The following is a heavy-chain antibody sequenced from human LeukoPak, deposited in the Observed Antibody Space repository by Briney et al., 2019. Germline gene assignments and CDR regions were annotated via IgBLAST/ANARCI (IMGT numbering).Heavy chain of an antibody. CDR1: GGSMSNYC. CDR3: GATGAVPLVYGMDV. J-gene: IGHJ6*02. V-gene: IGHV4-4*07. D-gene: IGHD3-3*01. CDR2: ICTSGST. Sequence: SETLSLTCTFSGGSMSNYCWNWIRQPPGKGLEWIGQICTSGSTNYNPSLKSRVTMSVDTSKNEFSLKLSSVTAADTAIYYCGATGAVPLVYGMDVWGQGTTVTVSS.